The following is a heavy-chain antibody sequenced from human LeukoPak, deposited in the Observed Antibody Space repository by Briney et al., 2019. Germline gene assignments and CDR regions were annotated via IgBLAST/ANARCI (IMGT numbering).Heavy chain of an antibody. Sequence: SEALSLTCTVSGGSISSGGYYWSWIRQHPGKGLEWIGEINHSGSTNYNPSLKSRVTISVDTSKNQFSLKLSSVTAADTAVYYCASRGSSSLDYWGQGTLVTVSS. J-gene: IGHJ4*02. D-gene: IGHD6-13*01. CDR2: INHSGST. CDR3: ASRGSSSLDY. CDR1: GGSISSGGYY. V-gene: IGHV4-39*07.